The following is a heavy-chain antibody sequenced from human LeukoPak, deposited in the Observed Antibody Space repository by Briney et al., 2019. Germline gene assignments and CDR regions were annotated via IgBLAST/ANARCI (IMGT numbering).Heavy chain of an antibody. CDR3: ARTGITVAPPFDY. CDR1: GFTFSSYS. J-gene: IGHJ4*02. V-gene: IGHV3-21*01. Sequence: GGSLRLSCAASGFTFSSYSMNWVRQAPGKGLEWVSSISSSSNYIYYADSVKGRFIISRNNAKNSLYLQMNSLRAEDTAVYYCARTGITVAPPFDYWGQGTLVTVSS. CDR2: ISSSSNYI. D-gene: IGHD4-23*01.